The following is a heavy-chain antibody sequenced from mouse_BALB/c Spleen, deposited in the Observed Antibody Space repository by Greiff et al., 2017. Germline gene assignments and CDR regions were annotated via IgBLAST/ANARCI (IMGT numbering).Heavy chain of an antibody. CDR2: ISSGGSYT. CDR3: ARVAYGNWMDY. V-gene: IGHV5-9-4*01. CDR1: GFTFSSYA. Sequence: EVKLMESGGGLVKPGGSLKLSCAASGFTFSSYAMSWVRQSPEKRLEWVAEISSGGSYTYYPDTVTGRFTISRDNAKNTLYLEMSSLRSEDTAMYYCARVAYGNWMDYWGQGTSVTVSS. J-gene: IGHJ4*01. D-gene: IGHD2-1*01.